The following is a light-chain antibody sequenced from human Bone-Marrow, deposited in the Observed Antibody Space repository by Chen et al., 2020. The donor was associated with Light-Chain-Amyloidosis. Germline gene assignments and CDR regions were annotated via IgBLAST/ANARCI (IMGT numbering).Light chain of an antibody. CDR1: DLPTKY. CDR3: QSADSSGTYEVI. V-gene: IGLV3-25*03. Sequence: SYELTQPPSVSGSPGQPPRITPAGDDLPTKYAYWYQQKPGQAPVLVIHRDTERPSGISERFSGSSSGTTATLTISGVQAEDEADYHCQSADSSGTYEVIFGRGTKLTVL. J-gene: IGLJ2*01. CDR2: RDT.